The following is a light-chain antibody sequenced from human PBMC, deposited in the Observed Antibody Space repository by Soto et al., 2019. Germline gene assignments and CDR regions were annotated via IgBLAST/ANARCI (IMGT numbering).Light chain of an antibody. J-gene: IGKJ4*01. Sequence: EIVMTQSPATLSVSPGERATLSCRTSQSLSSNYLAWYQQRPGQAPRLLIYGASSRATGIPDRFSGSGSGTEFTLTITSLQSEDFAVYYCQQYKNWPPLTFGGGTKVDIK. CDR1: QSLSSN. CDR3: QQYKNWPPLT. V-gene: IGKV3D-15*01. CDR2: GAS.